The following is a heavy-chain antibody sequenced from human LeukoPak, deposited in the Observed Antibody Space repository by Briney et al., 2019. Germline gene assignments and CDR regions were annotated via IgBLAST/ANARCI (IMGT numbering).Heavy chain of an antibody. V-gene: IGHV3-30*02. CDR1: GFTFSRHV. Sequence: GGSLRLSCAASGFTFSRHVMHWVRQTPGKGLEWVAFIPFDGSDNYYRDSVKGRFTISRDDSKNTLFLQMNSLRPEDMAVYYCAKDGGNYEFDYWGQGTLVIVSA. D-gene: IGHD4-11*01. CDR3: AKDGGNYEFDY. CDR2: IPFDGSDN. J-gene: IGHJ4*01.